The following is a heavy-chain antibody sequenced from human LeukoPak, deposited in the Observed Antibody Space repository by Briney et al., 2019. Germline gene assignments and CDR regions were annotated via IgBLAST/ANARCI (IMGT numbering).Heavy chain of an antibody. CDR1: RFTFSRYW. Sequence: GGSLRLSCAASRFTFSRYWMHWVRQPPGKGLVWVSRINSDGSSTSYADSVKGRFTISRDNAKNTLYLQMNSLRAEDTAVYYCARETDSSGYYIDYRGQGTLVTVSS. V-gene: IGHV3-74*01. D-gene: IGHD3-22*01. CDR2: INSDGSST. CDR3: ARETDSSGYYIDY. J-gene: IGHJ4*02.